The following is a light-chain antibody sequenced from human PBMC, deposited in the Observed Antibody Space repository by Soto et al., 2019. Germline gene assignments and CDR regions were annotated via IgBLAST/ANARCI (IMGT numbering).Light chain of an antibody. J-gene: IGKJ1*01. V-gene: IGKV3-20*01. Sequence: EIVLTQSPGTLSLSPGERATLSCRASQSVSSSYLAWYQQKPGQAPRLLIYGASSRATGIPDRFSGSGSGTAFTLTISRLEPEDFAVYYCQQHGSSQRWTFGQGTKVEIK. CDR2: GAS. CDR1: QSVSSSY. CDR3: QQHGSSQRWT.